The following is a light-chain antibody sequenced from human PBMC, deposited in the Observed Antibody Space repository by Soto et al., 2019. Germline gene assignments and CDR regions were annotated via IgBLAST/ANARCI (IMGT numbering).Light chain of an antibody. CDR2: EVG. CDR1: SSDVGAYNY. V-gene: IGLV2-14*01. CDR3: SSYTSSTTQV. J-gene: IGLJ3*02. Sequence: QSALTQPASVSGSRGQSITISCAGTSSDVGAYNYVSWYQQHPGNAPKLVIYEVGDRPSGVSNRFSGSKSGNTASLTISGLQAEDEADYYCSSYTSSTTQVFGGGTKLTVL.